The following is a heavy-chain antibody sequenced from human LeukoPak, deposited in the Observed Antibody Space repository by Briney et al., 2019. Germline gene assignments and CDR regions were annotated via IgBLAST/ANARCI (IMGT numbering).Heavy chain of an antibody. J-gene: IGHJ4*02. CDR1: GYSFTTSG. D-gene: IGHD5-12*01. V-gene: IGHV1-18*01. CDR3: ARVGKNYYDSTPTY. CDR2: ISAYNGNT. Sequence: GASVKVSCKASGYSFTTSGISWVRQAPGQGLEWMGWISAYNGNTDFAQKFQGRVTMTTDTSTSTAYLDLRSLRSDDTAIYYCARVGKNYYDSTPTYWGQGTLVTVSS.